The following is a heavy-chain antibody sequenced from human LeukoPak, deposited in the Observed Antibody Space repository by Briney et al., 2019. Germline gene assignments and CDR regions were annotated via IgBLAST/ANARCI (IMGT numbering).Heavy chain of an antibody. CDR3: ARGPLGIVVVPAADDAFDI. Sequence: SETLSLTCTVSGGSISSHYWSWIRQPPGKGLEWIGYFHYTGSTNNNPSLKSRVTMSLDTSKNQFSLKLSSVTAADTAVYYCARGPLGIVVVPAADDAFDIWSQGTMVTVSS. CDR1: GGSISSHY. J-gene: IGHJ3*02. D-gene: IGHD2-2*01. CDR2: FHYTGST. V-gene: IGHV4-59*11.